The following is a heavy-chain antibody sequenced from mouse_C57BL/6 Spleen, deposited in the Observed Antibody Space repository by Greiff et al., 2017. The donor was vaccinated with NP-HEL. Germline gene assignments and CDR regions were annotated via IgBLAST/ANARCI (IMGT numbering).Heavy chain of an antibody. CDR2: IHPNSGST. D-gene: IGHD1-1*01. Sequence: QVQLQQPGAELVKPGASVKLSCKASGYTFTSYWMHWVKQRPGQGLEWIGMIHPNSGSTNYNEKFKSKATLTVDKSSSTAYMQLSSLTSEDYAVYYGATPITTVVAPFAYWGQGTLVTVSA. CDR1: GYTFTSYW. J-gene: IGHJ3*01. V-gene: IGHV1-64*01. CDR3: ATPITTVVAPFAY.